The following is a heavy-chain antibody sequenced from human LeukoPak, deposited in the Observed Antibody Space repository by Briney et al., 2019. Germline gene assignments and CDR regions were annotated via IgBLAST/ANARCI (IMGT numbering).Heavy chain of an antibody. CDR3: ARGYYRLDY. CDR2: INPSGDRT. V-gene: IGHV1-46*01. J-gene: IGHJ4*02. D-gene: IGHD1-26*01. Sequence: ASVKVPCKASGYTFTSYYMHWVRQAPGQGLEWMGIINPSGDRTDFAQKFQGRVTMTKDTSTSTVYMQLSSLKSDDTAVYYCARGYYRLDYWGQGTLVTVSS. CDR1: GYTFTSYY.